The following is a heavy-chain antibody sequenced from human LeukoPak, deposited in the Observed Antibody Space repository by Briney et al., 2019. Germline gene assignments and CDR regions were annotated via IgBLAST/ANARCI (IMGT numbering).Heavy chain of an antibody. CDR2: ISWNSGNI. J-gene: IGHJ3*01. CDR1: GFTFDDYG. V-gene: IGHV3-9*01. D-gene: IGHD2/OR15-2a*01. CDR3: AREPFGPNIFDF. Sequence: GGSLRLSCAASGFTFDDYGMHWVRQPPGKGLEWVSGISWNSGNIGYADSVKGRFTISRDSSKNTIYLQMNSLRTADTAVYYCAREPFGPNIFDFWGQGTVVSVPS.